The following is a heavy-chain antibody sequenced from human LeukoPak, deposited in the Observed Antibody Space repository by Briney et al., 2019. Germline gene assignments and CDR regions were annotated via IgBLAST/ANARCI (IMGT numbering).Heavy chain of an antibody. V-gene: IGHV5-51*01. D-gene: IGHD6-19*01. CDR1: GYSLTTNW. CDR2: IYPGDSDR. CDR3: ARLGGGAGAWYEGRGDFDY. J-gene: IGHJ4*02. Sequence: GESLKISCKGSGYSLTTNWIGWVRQMPGRGLEWVGVIYPGDSDRRHSPSFQGHVTISADKSISTAYLQWNSLKASDTATYYCARLGGGAGAWYEGRGDFDYWGQGTLVTVSS.